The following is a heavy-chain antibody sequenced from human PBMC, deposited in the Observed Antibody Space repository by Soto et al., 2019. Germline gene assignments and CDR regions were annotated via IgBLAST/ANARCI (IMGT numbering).Heavy chain of an antibody. CDR2: IWYDGSNK. CDR1: GFTFSSYG. J-gene: IGHJ4*02. D-gene: IGHD2-2*01. V-gene: IGHV3-30*02. Sequence: PGGSLRLSCAASGFTFSSYGMHWVRQAPGKGLEWVAVIWYDGSNKYYADSVKGRFTISRDNSKNTLYLQMNSLRAEEAAMYYCAKDASGYCSSSSCYSHFDYWGQGTLVTVSS. CDR3: AKDASGYCSSSSCYSHFDY.